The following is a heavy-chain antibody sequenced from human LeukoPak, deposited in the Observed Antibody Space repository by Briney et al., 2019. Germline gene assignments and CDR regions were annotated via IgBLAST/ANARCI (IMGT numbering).Heavy chain of an antibody. V-gene: IGHV1-69*01. CDR1: GGTFSSYA. J-gene: IGHJ5*02. Sequence: GSSVKVSCKASGGTFSSYAISWVRQAPGQGLEWMGGIIPIFGTANYAQKFQGRVTITADESTSTAYMELSSLRSEDTAVYYCARVPPNYNWFDPWGQGTLVTVSS. CDR2: IIPIFGTA. CDR3: ARVPPNYNWFDP.